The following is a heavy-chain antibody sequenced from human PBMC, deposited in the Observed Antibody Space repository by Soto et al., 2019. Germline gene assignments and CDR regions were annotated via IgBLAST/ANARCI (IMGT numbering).Heavy chain of an antibody. CDR3: ARCPYCSGGSCKAFDI. J-gene: IGHJ3*02. V-gene: IGHV3-30-3*01. D-gene: IGHD2-15*01. CDR2: ISYDGSNK. CDR1: GFTFSSYA. Sequence: QVQLVESGGGVVQPGRSLRLSCAASGFTFSSYAMHWVRQAPGKGLEWVAVISYDGSNKYYADSVKGRFTISRDNSKNTLYLQMNSLRAEDTAVYYCARCPYCSGGSCKAFDIWGQGTMVTVSS.